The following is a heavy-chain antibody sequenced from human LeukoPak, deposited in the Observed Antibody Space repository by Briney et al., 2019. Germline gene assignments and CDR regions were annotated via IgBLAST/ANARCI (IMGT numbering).Heavy chain of an antibody. CDR2: IYYSGST. CDR1: GGSISSSSYY. D-gene: IGHD6-19*01. CDR3: ARHTSYSSGWYNY. V-gene: IGHV4-39*01. Sequence: SETLSLTCAVSGGSISSSSYYWGWLRQPPGKGLEWIGSIYYSGSTYYNPSLKSRVTISVDTSKNQFSLKLCSVTAADTAVYYCARHTSYSSGWYNYWGQGTLVTVSS. J-gene: IGHJ4*02.